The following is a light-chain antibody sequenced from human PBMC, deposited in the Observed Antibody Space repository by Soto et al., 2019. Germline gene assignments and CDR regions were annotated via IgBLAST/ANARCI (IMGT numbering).Light chain of an antibody. CDR1: QNVSSY. V-gene: IGKV3-11*01. J-gene: IGKJ5*01. CDR3: QQRSNWPRLT. Sequence: EIVLTQSPATLSLSPGERATLSCRASQNVSSYLAWYQQKPGQAPRLLIYDASSRAIGIPARFSGSGSGTDFTLTISSLQPEDFAVYFCQQRSNWPRLTFXGGTRLEIK. CDR2: DAS.